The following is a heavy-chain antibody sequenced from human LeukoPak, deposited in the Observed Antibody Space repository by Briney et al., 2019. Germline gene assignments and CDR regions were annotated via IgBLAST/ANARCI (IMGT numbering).Heavy chain of an antibody. V-gene: IGHV4-34*01. D-gene: IGHD2-15*01. Sequence: SETLSLTCAVYGGSFSGYYWSWIRQPPGKGLEWIGEINHSGSTNYNPSLKSRVTISVDTSENQFSLKLSSVTAADTAVYYCASLNCSGGSCYSDPTFDYWGQGTLVTVSS. CDR1: GGSFSGYY. CDR2: INHSGST. CDR3: ASLNCSGGSCYSDPTFDY. J-gene: IGHJ4*02.